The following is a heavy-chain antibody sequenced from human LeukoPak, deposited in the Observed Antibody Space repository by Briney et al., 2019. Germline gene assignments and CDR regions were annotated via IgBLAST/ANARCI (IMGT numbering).Heavy chain of an antibody. CDR2: ITGAGTST. CDR1: GFTFKSYG. J-gene: IGHJ4*02. Sequence: GGSLRLSCVASGFTFKSYGMTWVRQVPGKGLEWLSSITGAGTSTKYADSVNGRFTISRDNSKNTLSLQMTGLRAEDTSVYYCARIVAVAMDLDYWGQGTLVTVSS. CDR3: ARIVAVAMDLDY. D-gene: IGHD5-18*01. V-gene: IGHV3-23*01.